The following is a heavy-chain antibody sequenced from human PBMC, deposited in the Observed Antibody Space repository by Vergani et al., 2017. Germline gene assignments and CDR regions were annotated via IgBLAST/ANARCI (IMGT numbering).Heavy chain of an antibody. CDR1: GYTFTSYY. D-gene: IGHD5-12*01. V-gene: IGHV1-46*01. Sequence: QVQLVQSGAEVKKPGASVKVSCKASGYTFTSYYMPWVRQAPGQGLEWMGIINPSGGSTSYAQKFQGRVTMTMDTSTSTVYMELSSLRSEDTAVYYCSKGSRGYTGYFFDYWGQGTLATVSS. CDR2: INPSGGST. CDR3: SKGSRGYTGYFFDY. J-gene: IGHJ4*02.